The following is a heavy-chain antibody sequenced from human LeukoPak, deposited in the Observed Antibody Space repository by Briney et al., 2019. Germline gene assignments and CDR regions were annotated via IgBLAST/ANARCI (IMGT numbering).Heavy chain of an antibody. CDR2: ISYDGSNK. D-gene: IGHD3-16*02. V-gene: IGHV3-30*18. CDR1: GFTFSSYG. CDR3: AKDRDLGELSFDY. Sequence: GRSLRLSCAASGFTFSSYGMHWVRQAPGKGLEWVAVISYDGSNKYYADSVKGRFTISRDNSKNTLYLQMNSLRAEDTAVYYCAKDRDLGELSFDYWGQGTLVTVSS. J-gene: IGHJ4*02.